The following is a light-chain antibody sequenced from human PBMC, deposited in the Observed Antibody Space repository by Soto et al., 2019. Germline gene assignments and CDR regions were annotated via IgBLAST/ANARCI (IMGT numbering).Light chain of an antibody. CDR3: RQALHAPLT. CDR2: LGS. Sequence: DVAMTQSPLSLPVTPGESASISCRSSQSLLHSTGNTYVDWYLPKPGHSPQLLIYLGSNRASGVSDMFSCSGSSTDFTLKISREEAAHVRVYSFRQALHAPLTFGVGTKVEMK. V-gene: IGKV2-28*01. CDR1: QSLLHSTGNTY. J-gene: IGKJ4*01.